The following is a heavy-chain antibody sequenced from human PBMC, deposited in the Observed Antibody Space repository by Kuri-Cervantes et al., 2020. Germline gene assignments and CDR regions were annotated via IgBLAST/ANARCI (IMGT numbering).Heavy chain of an antibody. CDR1: GFTFSSYW. Sequence: GGSLRLSCAASGFTFSSYWMHWVRQAPGKGLVWVSRINSDGSSTSYADSVKGRFTISRDNAKNTLYLQMNSLRAEDTAVYYCAKGGKGLYLDYWGQGTLVTVSS. CDR2: INSDGSST. J-gene: IGHJ4*02. V-gene: IGHV3-74*01. D-gene: IGHD2-15*01. CDR3: AKGGKGLYLDY.